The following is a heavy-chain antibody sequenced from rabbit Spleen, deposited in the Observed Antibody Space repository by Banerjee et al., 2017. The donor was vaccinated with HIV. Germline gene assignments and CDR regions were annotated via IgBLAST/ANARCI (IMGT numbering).Heavy chain of an antibody. J-gene: IGHJ6*01. V-gene: IGHV1S7*01. D-gene: IGHD2-1*01. CDR1: GFTLSSYY. Sequence: QLVESGGDLVKPGASLTLTCTASGFTLSSYYMNWVRQAPGKGLEWIGYIDPVFGITYYANWVNGRFSISRENAQNTVFLQMTSLTAADTATYFCARSTYGYDDYGDLYYAAMDLWGPGTLVTVS. CDR2: IDPVFGIT. CDR3: ARSTYGYDDYGDLYYAAMDL.